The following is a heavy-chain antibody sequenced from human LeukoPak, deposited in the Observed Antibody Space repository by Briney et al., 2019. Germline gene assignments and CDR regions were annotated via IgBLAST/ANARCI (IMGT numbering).Heavy chain of an antibody. CDR2: INHSGST. CDR1: GGSFSGYY. Sequence: SETPSLTCAVYGGSFSGYYWSWIRQPPGKGLEWIGEINHSGSTNYNPSLKSRVTISVDTSKNQFSLKLSSVTAADTAVYYCARGRRRIIMIVNPRGNWFDPWGQGTLVTVSS. CDR3: ARGRRRIIMIVNPRGNWFDP. D-gene: IGHD3-22*01. V-gene: IGHV4-34*01. J-gene: IGHJ5*02.